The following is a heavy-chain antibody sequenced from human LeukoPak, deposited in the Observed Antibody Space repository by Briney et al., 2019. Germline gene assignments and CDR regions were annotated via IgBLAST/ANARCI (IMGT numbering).Heavy chain of an antibody. V-gene: IGHV3-48*03. CDR3: AKDSCYGDQMSGIFDY. D-gene: IGHD4-17*01. J-gene: IGHJ4*02. CDR2: ISSSGSTI. CDR1: GFTFSSYE. Sequence: PGGSLRLSCAASGFTFSSYEMNWVRQAPGKGLEWVSYISSSGSTIYYADSVKGRFTISRDNAKNSLYLQMSSLRAEDTAVYYCAKDSCYGDQMSGIFDYWGQGTLVTVSS.